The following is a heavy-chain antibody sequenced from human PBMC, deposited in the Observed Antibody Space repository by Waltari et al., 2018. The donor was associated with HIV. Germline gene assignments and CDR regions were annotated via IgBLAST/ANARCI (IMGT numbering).Heavy chain of an antibody. V-gene: IGHV1-69*12. Sequence: QVQLVQSGAEVKKTGSSVKVSCKASGGTFSRYAMSWVRQAPGQGLEWMGGLIPIFGTANYAQKFQGRVTITADESTSTAYMELSSLRSEDTAVYYCARSKGVEGGTSYYYGMDVWGQGTTVTVSS. D-gene: IGHD1-1*01. CDR2: LIPIFGTA. CDR3: ARSKGVEGGTSYYYGMDV. CDR1: GGTFSRYA. J-gene: IGHJ6*02.